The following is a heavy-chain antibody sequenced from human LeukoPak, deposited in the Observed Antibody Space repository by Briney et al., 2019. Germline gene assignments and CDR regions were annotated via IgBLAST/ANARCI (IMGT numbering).Heavy chain of an antibody. CDR1: GFTFDGYA. CDR2: ISYDGSNK. D-gene: IGHD6-13*01. Sequence: GGSLRLSCAASGFTFDGYAMHWVRQAPGKGLEWVAVISYDGSNKYYADSVKGRFTISRDNSKNTLYLQINSLRAEDTAVYYCARGGSLVPGYSSSWYSIPDYWGQGTLVTVSS. J-gene: IGHJ4*02. CDR3: ARGGSLVPGYSSSWYSIPDY. V-gene: IGHV3-30-3*01.